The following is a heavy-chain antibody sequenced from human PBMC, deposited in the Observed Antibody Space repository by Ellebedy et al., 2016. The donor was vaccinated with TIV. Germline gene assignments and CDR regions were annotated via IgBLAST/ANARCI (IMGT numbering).Heavy chain of an antibody. J-gene: IGHJ4*02. CDR3: ARDITMVRGVIREPVDY. V-gene: IGHV3-48*02. D-gene: IGHD3-10*01. CDR1: GLTFSSHS. CDR2: IGTTGNTV. Sequence: GESLKISCAASGLTFSSHSMNWVRQAPGKGLEWVSCIGTTGNTVYYADSVKGRFTISRDNAMNSLYLEMNSLRDEDTAVYYCARDITMVRGVIREPVDYWGQGTLVTVSS.